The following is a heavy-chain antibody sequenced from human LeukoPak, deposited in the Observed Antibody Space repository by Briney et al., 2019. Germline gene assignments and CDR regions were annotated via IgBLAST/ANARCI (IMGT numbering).Heavy chain of an antibody. CDR1: GFTVSSNY. CDR3: ARGRYYGSGSYTDY. D-gene: IGHD3-10*01. Sequence: GGSLRLSCAASGFTVSSNYMSWVRQAPGKGLEWVSVIYSGGSTYYADSVKGRFTISRDNSKNTLYLQMNSLRAEDTAVYYCARGRYYGSGSYTDYWGQGTLVTVSS. J-gene: IGHJ4*02. V-gene: IGHV3-66*01. CDR2: IYSGGST.